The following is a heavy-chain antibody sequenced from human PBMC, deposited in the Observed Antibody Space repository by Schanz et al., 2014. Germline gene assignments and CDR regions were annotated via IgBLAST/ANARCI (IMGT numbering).Heavy chain of an antibody. V-gene: IGHV1-2*06. CDR2: INPNSGGT. CDR3: ARDGHSSIWDSYYFYGLDV. CDR1: GHPFTAYY. D-gene: IGHD6-13*01. Sequence: QVQLVQSGAEVKKPGASVKVSCKASGHPFTAYYMHWVRQAPEQGLEWMGRINPNSGGTNYAENFQGRVTMTRDTSTSTVYMELSRLTSDDTALYYCARDGHSSIWDSYYFYGLDVWGQGTTVTVSS. J-gene: IGHJ6*02.